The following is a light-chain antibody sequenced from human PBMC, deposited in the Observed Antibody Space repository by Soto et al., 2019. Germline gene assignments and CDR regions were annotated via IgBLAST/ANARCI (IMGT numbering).Light chain of an antibody. Sequence: ETVVTQSPATLSVSPGERATLSCRASQSVTTNLAWYQQNPGQAPRLLIYGASTRATGVPARFSGSGSGTEFTLTISSLQSEDFAVYYCQQYNDWPPYTFGQGTKLEIK. CDR2: GAS. V-gene: IGKV3-15*01. J-gene: IGKJ2*01. CDR3: QQYNDWPPYT. CDR1: QSVTTN.